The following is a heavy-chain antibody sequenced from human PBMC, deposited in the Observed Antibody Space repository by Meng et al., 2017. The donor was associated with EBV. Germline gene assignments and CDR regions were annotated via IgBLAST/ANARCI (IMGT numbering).Heavy chain of an antibody. CDR2: INHSGST. Sequence: QVQLQQVGAGLLKPSGTLSLTCAVYGGSFSGYYWSWIRQSPGKGLEWIGEINHSGSTNYNPSLKSRVTISVDTSKNQFSLKLSSVTAADTAVYYCARGRWLQPGSYFDYWGQGTLVTVSS. D-gene: IGHD5-24*01. CDR1: GGSFSGYY. CDR3: ARGRWLQPGSYFDY. J-gene: IGHJ4*02. V-gene: IGHV4-34*01.